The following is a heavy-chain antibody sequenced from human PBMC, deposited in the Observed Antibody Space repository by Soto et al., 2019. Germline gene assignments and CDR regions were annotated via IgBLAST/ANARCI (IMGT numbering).Heavy chain of an antibody. J-gene: IGHJ4*02. CDR2: ITHTGTNA. CDR3: AKLGGGSYYFDY. CDR1: GFSFSDYC. Sequence: VGSLRLSCTASGFSFSDYCFNWVRQAPGKGLEWVSSITHTGTNAYYADSVKGRFTISRDNSKNTLYLQMNSLRAEDTAVYYCAKLGGGSYYFDYWGQGTLVTVSS. D-gene: IGHD2-15*01. V-gene: IGHV3-NL1*01.